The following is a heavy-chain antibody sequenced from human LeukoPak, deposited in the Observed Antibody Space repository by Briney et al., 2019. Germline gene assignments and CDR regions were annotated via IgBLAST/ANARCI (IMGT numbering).Heavy chain of an antibody. CDR2: IIPIFGTA. Sequence: ASVKVSCKASGGTFSSYAISWVRQAPGQGLEWMGGIIPIFGTANYAQKFQGRVRITTDESTSTAYMELSSLRFEDTAVYYCARDRFPYYYDSSGYFDYWGQGTLVTVSS. V-gene: IGHV1-69*05. D-gene: IGHD3-22*01. CDR3: ARDRFPYYYDSSGYFDY. CDR1: GGTFSSYA. J-gene: IGHJ4*02.